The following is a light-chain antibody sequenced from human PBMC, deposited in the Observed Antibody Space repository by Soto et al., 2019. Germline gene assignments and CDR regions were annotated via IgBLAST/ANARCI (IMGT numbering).Light chain of an antibody. Sequence: IQMIQSPSTPSASVGDTATITCRASQTISVSLAWYQQKPGKAPNLLIYDASTLQGGVPSRFSGSGSGTEFTLTVTSLQPEDFATYFCQQYDKYSTFGHGTKVDIK. CDR2: DAS. V-gene: IGKV1-5*01. CDR3: QQYDKYST. CDR1: QTISVS. J-gene: IGKJ1*01.